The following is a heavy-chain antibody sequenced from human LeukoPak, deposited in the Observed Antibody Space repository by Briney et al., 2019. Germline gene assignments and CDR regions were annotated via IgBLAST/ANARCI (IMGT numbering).Heavy chain of an antibody. V-gene: IGHV1-69*05. Sequence: GASVKVSCKASGYTFTSYGISWVRQAPGQGLEWMGGIIPIFGTANYAQKFQGRVTITTDESTSTAYMELSSLRSEDTAVYYCARGAHSVLMPWGQGTLVTVSS. CDR2: IIPIFGTA. CDR3: ARGAHSVLMP. D-gene: IGHD2-8*01. J-gene: IGHJ5*02. CDR1: GYTFTSYG.